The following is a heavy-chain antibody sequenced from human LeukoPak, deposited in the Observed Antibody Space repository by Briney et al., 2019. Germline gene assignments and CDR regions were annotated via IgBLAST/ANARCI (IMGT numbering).Heavy chain of an antibody. CDR1: GFTFSRYS. Sequence: GGSLRPSCLASGFTFSRYSMKWVRQAPGKGLEWVSSISGSSNDKHYIDSVKGRFTISRDNAKNSLFLQMNSLRVEDTAVYYCVRAEGSSGSSEYFQHWGQGTLVTVSS. V-gene: IGHV3-21*01. CDR2: ISGSSNDK. CDR3: VRAEGSSGSSEYFQH. D-gene: IGHD5-12*01. J-gene: IGHJ1*01.